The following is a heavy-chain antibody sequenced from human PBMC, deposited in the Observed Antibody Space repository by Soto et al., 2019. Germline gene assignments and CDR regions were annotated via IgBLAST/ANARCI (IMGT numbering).Heavy chain of an antibody. D-gene: IGHD3-22*01. Sequence: EVQLVESGGGLVKPGGSLRLSCAASGFTFSSYSMNWVRQAPGKGLEWVSSISSSSSYIYYADSVKGRFTISRDNAKNSLYLQMNCLRAEDTAVYCCAREAPSLYDSSGSVYYFDFWGQGTLVTVSS. J-gene: IGHJ4*02. CDR2: ISSSSSYI. V-gene: IGHV3-21*01. CDR3: AREAPSLYDSSGSVYYFDF. CDR1: GFTFSSYS.